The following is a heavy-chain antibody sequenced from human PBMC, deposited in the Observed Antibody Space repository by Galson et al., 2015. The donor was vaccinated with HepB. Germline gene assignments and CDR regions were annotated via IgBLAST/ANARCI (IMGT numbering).Heavy chain of an antibody. J-gene: IGHJ6*02. CDR3: ARALSTVGFYYGMDV. V-gene: IGHV1-3*01. Sequence: SLKFQGRVTISRDTSASTAYMEVSSLRSEDTAVCYCARALSTVGFYYGMDVWGQGTTVTVSS. D-gene: IGHD2-2*01.